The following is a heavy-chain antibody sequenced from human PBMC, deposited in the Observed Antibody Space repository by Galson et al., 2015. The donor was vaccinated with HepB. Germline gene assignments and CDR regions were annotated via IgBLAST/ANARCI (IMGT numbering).Heavy chain of an antibody. J-gene: IGHJ4*02. D-gene: IGHD4-17*01. CDR2: IRSKTNNYAT. CDR1: GFTFSGSA. CDR3: TSPHTVTETSDF. V-gene: IGHV3-73*01. Sequence: SLRLSCAASGFTFSGSAMHWVRQAPGKGLEWVGRIRSKTNNYATAYAASVKGRFTISRDDSKNTTYLQMNSLKTEDTAVYYCTSPHTVTETSDFWGQGTLVTVSS.